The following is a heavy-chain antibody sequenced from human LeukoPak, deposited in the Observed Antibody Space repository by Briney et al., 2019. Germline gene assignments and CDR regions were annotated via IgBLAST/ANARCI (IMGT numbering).Heavy chain of an antibody. V-gene: IGHV4-39*01. D-gene: IGHD6-13*01. J-gene: IGHJ5*02. Sequence: PSETLSLTCIISGGSINSSPYYWGWIRQPPGEGLEWIGTLSYSGKTYYNPSLKTRVTISIDTSKNQFSLKLNSVTAADTAVYYCARIYSSSWFLNWFDPWGQGTLVTVSS. CDR1: GGSINSSPYY. CDR3: ARIYSSSWFLNWFDP. CDR2: LSYSGKT.